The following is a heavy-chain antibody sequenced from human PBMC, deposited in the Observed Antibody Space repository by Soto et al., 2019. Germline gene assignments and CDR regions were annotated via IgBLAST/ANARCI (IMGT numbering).Heavy chain of an antibody. D-gene: IGHD1-20*01. CDR2: IYSGGST. V-gene: IGHV3-53*04. Sequence: EVQLVESGGGLVQPGGSLRLSCAASGFTVSSNYMSWVRQAPGKGLEWVSVIYSGGSTYYADSVKGRFTISRHNSKNTLYLRMNSLRAEDTAVYYCARDNWNDAPYYYMDVWGKGTTVTVSS. CDR1: GFTVSSNY. J-gene: IGHJ6*03. CDR3: ARDNWNDAPYYYMDV.